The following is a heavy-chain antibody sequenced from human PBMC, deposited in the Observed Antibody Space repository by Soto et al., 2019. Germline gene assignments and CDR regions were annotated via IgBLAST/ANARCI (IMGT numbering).Heavy chain of an antibody. V-gene: IGHV3-30*18. D-gene: IGHD4-17*01. CDR2: ISYDGSNK. CDR1: GFTFSSYG. CDR3: AKGVDYGDYSNYFDY. Sequence: GGSLRLSCAASGFTFSSYGMHWVRQAPGKGLEWVAVISYDGSNKYYADSVKGRFTISRDDSKNTLYLQMNSLRAEDTAVYYCAKGVDYGDYSNYFDYWGQGTLVTVSS. J-gene: IGHJ4*02.